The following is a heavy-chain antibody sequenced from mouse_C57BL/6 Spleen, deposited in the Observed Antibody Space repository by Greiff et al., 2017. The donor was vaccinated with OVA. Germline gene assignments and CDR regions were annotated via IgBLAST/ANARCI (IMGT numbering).Heavy chain of an antibody. Sequence: EVNVVESGEGLVKPGGSLKLSCAASGFTFSSYAMSWVRQTPEKRLEWVAYISSGGDYIYYADTVKGRFTISRDNARNTLYLQMSSLKSEDTAMYYCTRAESNYYAMDYWGQGTSVTVSS. CDR1: GFTFSSYA. J-gene: IGHJ4*01. CDR3: TRAESNYYAMDY. CDR2: ISSGGDYI. V-gene: IGHV5-9-1*02. D-gene: IGHD2-5*01.